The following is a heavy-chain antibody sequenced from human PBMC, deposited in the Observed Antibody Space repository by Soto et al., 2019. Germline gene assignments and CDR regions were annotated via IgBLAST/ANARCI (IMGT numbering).Heavy chain of an antibody. CDR1: GFTFSSYG. V-gene: IGHV3-33*01. CDR3: ARDQSSGWSDYYYYGMDV. Sequence: PGGSLRLSCAASGFTFSSYGMHWVRQAPGKGLEWVAVIWYDGSNKYYADSVKGRFTISRDNSKNTLYLQMNSLRAEDTAVYYCARDQSSGWSDYYYYGMDVWGQGTTVTVSS. D-gene: IGHD6-19*01. J-gene: IGHJ6*02. CDR2: IWYDGSNK.